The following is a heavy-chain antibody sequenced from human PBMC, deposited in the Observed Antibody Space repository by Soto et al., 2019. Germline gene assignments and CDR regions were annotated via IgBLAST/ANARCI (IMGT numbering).Heavy chain of an antibody. D-gene: IGHD6-19*01. Sequence: QITLKESGPTLVKPTQTLTLTCTFSGFSLSTSGVGVGWIRQPPGKALEWLALIYWADDKRYSPSLKSRLTIXRXXAKGSVVPTTTNMNPVDTATYSFANSVGGWYYFAFWGRGTPVIV. J-gene: IGHJ4*02. CDR3: ANSVGGWYYFAF. CDR1: GFSLSTSGVG. CDR2: IYWADDK. V-gene: IGHV2-5*02.